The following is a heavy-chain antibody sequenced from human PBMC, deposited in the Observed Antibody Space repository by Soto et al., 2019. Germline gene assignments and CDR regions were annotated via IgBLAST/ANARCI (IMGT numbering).Heavy chain of an antibody. Sequence: QVQLVQSGAEVKKPGASVKVSCKASGYTFTSYGISWVRQAPGQGLEWMGWISAYNGNTNDAQKLQGRVTMTTGTSTSTGYMERSSLRTDDTAVYYGAREDIVAVEFDYWGQGTRVTVAS. V-gene: IGHV1-18*04. J-gene: IGHJ4*02. CDR1: GYTFTSYG. D-gene: IGHD5-12*01. CDR2: ISAYNGNT. CDR3: AREDIVAVEFDY.